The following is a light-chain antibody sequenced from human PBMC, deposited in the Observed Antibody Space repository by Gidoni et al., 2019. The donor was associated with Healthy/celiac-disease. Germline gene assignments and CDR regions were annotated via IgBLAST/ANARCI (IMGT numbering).Light chain of an antibody. Sequence: QSVLTQPPSVSGAPGQRVPISCTGSSSNIGAGYDGHWYQQLPGTAPKLLIYGNSNRPSGVPDRFSGSKSGTSASLAITGLQAEDEADYYCQSYDSSLSALYVFGTGTKVTVL. CDR1: SSNIGAGYD. V-gene: IGLV1-40*01. J-gene: IGLJ1*01. CDR2: GNS. CDR3: QSYDSSLSALYV.